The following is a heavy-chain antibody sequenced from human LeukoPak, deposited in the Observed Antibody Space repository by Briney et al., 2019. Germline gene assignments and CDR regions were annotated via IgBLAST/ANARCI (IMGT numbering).Heavy chain of an antibody. CDR2: IYYSGST. Sequence: SETLSLTCTVSGGSISSSSYYWGWLRQPPGKGLEWIGSIYYSGSTYYNPSLKSRVTISVDTSKNQFSLKLSSVTAADTAVYYCARPSAAGFADYWGQGTLVTVSS. V-gene: IGHV4-39*01. CDR1: GGSISSSSYY. D-gene: IGHD6-13*01. CDR3: ARPSAAGFADY. J-gene: IGHJ4*02.